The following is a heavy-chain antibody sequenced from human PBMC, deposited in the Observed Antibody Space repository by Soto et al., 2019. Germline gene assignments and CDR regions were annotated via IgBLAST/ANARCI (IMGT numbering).Heavy chain of an antibody. CDR1: GFTCSNHA. D-gene: IGHD2-15*01. V-gene: IGHV3-23*01. J-gene: IGHJ3*02. CDR2: ISGSSGTT. Sequence: GVSLRLSCSASGFTCSNHAMSWVRQAPGKGLEWVSVISGSSGTTYYADSVKGRFAISRDNAKNTWFLQMNSVRAEDPAVYYCARSSVGYCSDGSCLDAFDIWGLGTMVTVSS. CDR3: ARSSVGYCSDGSCLDAFDI.